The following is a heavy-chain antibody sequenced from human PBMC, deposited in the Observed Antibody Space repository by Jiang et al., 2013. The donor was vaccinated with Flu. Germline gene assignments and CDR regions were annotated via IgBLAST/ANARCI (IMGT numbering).Heavy chain of an antibody. CDR2: INHSGST. CDR3: ARIAAAGTVDGWFDP. Sequence: LLKPSETLSLTCAVYGGSFSGYYWSWIRQPPGKGLEWIGEINHSGSTNYNPSLKSRATISVDTSKNQFSLKLSSVTAADTAVYYCARIAAAGTVDGWFDPWGQGTLVTVSS. V-gene: IGHV4-34*01. J-gene: IGHJ5*02. D-gene: IGHD6-13*01. CDR1: GGSFSGYY.